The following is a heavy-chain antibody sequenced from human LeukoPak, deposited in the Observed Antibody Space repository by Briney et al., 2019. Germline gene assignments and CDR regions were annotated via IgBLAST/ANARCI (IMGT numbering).Heavy chain of an antibody. CDR1: GFTFSSYW. Sequence: GGSLRLSCVASGFTFSSYWMSWVRQAPGKGLEWVANIEQEGSEKYYVDSVKGRFTISRDNAKNTLYLQMSSLRAEDTAVYYCARRGGSYNDYWGQGTLVTVSS. J-gene: IGHJ4*02. V-gene: IGHV3-7*02. CDR2: IEQEGSEK. D-gene: IGHD1-26*01. CDR3: ARRGGSYNDY.